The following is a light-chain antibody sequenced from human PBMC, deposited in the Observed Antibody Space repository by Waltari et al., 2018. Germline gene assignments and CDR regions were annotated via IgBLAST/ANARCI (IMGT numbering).Light chain of an antibody. J-gene: IGKJ3*01. Sequence: DIQMTQSPSPLSASVGDRVTITCRASQSISSWLAWYQQKPGKAPKLLIYKASSLESGVPSRFSGSGSGTEFTLTISCLQPDDFATYYCQQYNSYSGFTFGPGTKVDIK. CDR1: QSISSW. CDR3: QQYNSYSGFT. CDR2: KAS. V-gene: IGKV1-5*03.